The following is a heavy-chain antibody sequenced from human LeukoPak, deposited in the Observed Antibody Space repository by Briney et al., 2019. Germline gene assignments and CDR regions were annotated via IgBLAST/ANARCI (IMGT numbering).Heavy chain of an antibody. J-gene: IGHJ4*02. D-gene: IGHD6-6*01. CDR3: ARGPNSNWSGLDF. Sequence: GGSLRLSCTASGFSFSGHWMHRTRQLPGKGLVWVSRISPTGSTTSYADSVKGRFTVSRDNAKNTLYLQVNNLRAEDTAVYYCARGPNSNWSGLDFWGQGTLLTVSS. V-gene: IGHV3-74*01. CDR1: GFSFSGHW. CDR2: ISPTGSTT.